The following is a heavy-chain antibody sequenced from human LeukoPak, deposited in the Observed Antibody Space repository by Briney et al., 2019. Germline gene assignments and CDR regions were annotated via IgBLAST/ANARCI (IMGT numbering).Heavy chain of an antibody. J-gene: IGHJ4*02. CDR3: TRARENDY. V-gene: IGHV3-48*01. Sequence: GGSLRLSCEASGFAFRNYAMHWVRQTPGKGLEWVSYISSRATGGIIYYADSVKGRFTISRDNGQNSLYLQMNSLRADDSVIYYCTRARENDYWGRGTLVTVSS. D-gene: IGHD5-24*01. CDR2: ISSRATGGII. CDR1: GFAFRNYA.